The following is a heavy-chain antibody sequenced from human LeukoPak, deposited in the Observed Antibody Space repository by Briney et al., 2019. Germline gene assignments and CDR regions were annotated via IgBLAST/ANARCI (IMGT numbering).Heavy chain of an antibody. V-gene: IGHV1-46*01. Sequence: ASVKVSCKASGYTFTIYYMHWVRQAPGQGLEWMGIINPSGGSTSYAQKFQGRVTMTRDTSTSTVYMELSSLRSEDTAVYYCARAPYGDYFDYWGQGTLVTVSS. D-gene: IGHD4-17*01. CDR2: INPSGGST. CDR1: GYTFTIYY. J-gene: IGHJ4*02. CDR3: ARAPYGDYFDY.